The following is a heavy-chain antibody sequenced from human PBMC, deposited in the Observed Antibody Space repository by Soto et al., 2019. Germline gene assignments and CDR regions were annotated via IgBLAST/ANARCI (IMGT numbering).Heavy chain of an antibody. CDR3: ARGIHCSGGRCSSAGPFAY. V-gene: IGHV3-48*02. CDR2: ISVSSSTI. CDR1: AFTFSSYS. J-gene: IGHJ4*02. D-gene: IGHD2-15*01. Sequence: VGSLRLSCAASAFTFSSYSMNWGRQAPGKGLEWVSYISVSSSTIYYADSVKGRFTISRDNAKNSLYLQMNSLRDEDTAVYYCARGIHCSGGRCSSAGPFAYWGQGTLVNVS.